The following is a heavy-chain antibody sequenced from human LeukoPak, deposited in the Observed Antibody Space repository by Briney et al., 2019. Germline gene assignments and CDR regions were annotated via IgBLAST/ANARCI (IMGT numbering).Heavy chain of an antibody. J-gene: IGHJ4*02. V-gene: IGHV4-61*02. CDR3: ARDYYDILTGYPVPYYYFDY. CDR2: FYTSGST. CDR1: GGSISSGSYY. Sequence: SETLSLTCTVSGGSISSGSYYWSWIRQPAGKGLEWIGRFYTSGSTNYNPSLKSRVTISVDTSKNQFSLKLSSVTAADTAVYYCARDYYDILTGYPVPYYYFDYWGQGTLVTVSS. D-gene: IGHD3-9*01.